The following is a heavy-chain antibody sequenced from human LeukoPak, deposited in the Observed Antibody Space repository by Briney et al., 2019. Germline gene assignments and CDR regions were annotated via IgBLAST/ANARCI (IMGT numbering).Heavy chain of an antibody. Sequence: PGGSLRLSCAASGFTFSSYSMNWVRQAPGKGLEWVSRISTDGSSTSYADSVKGRFTISRDDAKNTLYLQMNSLGAEDTAVYYCARDRPKLLSSGSYYYGLDVWGQGTTVTVSS. CDR2: ISTDGSST. D-gene: IGHD1-26*01. CDR1: GFTFSSYS. J-gene: IGHJ6*02. CDR3: ARDRPKLLSSGSYYYGLDV. V-gene: IGHV3-74*01.